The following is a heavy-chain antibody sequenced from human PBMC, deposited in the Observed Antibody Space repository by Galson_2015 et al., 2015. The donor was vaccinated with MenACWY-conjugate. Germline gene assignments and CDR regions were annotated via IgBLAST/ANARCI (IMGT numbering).Heavy chain of an antibody. D-gene: IGHD2-21*01. Sequence: LRLSCAASGFTFSSFWLSWVRQAPGKGLECVANIKQDGSEKYYVDSVKGRFTISRDNAQNSLYLQINSLRAEDTAVYYCARGGATGGAFRYWGQGTPVTVSS. V-gene: IGHV3-7*03. CDR3: ARGGATGGAFRY. CDR2: IKQDGSEK. CDR1: GFTFSSFW. J-gene: IGHJ4*02.